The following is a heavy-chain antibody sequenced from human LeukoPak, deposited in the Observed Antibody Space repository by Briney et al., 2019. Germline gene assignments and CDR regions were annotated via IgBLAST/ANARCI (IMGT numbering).Heavy chain of an antibody. Sequence: SVKVSCKASGGTFSSYAISWVRQAPGQGLEWMGRIIPILGIANYAQKFQGRVTITADKSTSTAYMELSSLRSEDTAVYYCARGGYSSGWYYFDYWGQGTLVTVSS. J-gene: IGHJ4*02. CDR2: IIPILGIA. CDR1: GGTFSSYA. V-gene: IGHV1-69*04. CDR3: ARGGYSSGWYYFDY. D-gene: IGHD6-19*01.